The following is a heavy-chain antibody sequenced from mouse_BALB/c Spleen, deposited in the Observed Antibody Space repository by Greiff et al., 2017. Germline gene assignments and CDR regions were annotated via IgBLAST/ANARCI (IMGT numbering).Heavy chain of an antibody. V-gene: IGHV5-15*02. J-gene: IGHJ4*01. CDR2: ISNLAYSI. CDR3: AREGDAMDY. CDR1: GFTFSDYG. Sequence: EVQGVESGGGLVQPGGSRKLSCAASGFTFSDYGMAWVRQAPGKGPEWVAFISNLAYSIYYADTVTGRFTISRENAKNTLYLEMSSLRSEDTAMYYCAREGDAMDYWGQGTSVTVSS.